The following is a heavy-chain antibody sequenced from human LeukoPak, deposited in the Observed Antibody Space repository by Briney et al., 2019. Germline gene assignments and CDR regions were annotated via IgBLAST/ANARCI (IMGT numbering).Heavy chain of an antibody. CDR2: IFYSGTT. V-gene: IGHV4-39*01. CDR3: ARQWKDFDY. Sequence: PSETLSLTCTVSGGSISSSSYYWGWIRQPSGKGLEWIGSIFYSGTTYYNPSLRSRVTISVDSSKNQFSLKLSSVTAADTAVYYCARQWKDFDYWGQGTLVTVSS. J-gene: IGHJ4*02. D-gene: IGHD1-1*01. CDR1: GGSISSSSYY.